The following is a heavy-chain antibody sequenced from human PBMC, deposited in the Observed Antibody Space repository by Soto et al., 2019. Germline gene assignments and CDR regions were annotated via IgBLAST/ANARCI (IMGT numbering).Heavy chain of an antibody. CDR3: ARILGYCTNGVCYYYYGMDV. CDR1: GFSLSTSGMC. V-gene: IGHV2-70*11. D-gene: IGHD2-8*01. Sequence: SGPTLVNPTQTLTLACTFSGFSLSTSGMCVSWIRQPPGKALEWLARIDWDDDKYYSTSLKTRLTISKDTSKNQVVLTMTNMDPVDTATYYCARILGYCTNGVCYYYYGMDVWGQGT. CDR2: IDWDDDK. J-gene: IGHJ6*02.